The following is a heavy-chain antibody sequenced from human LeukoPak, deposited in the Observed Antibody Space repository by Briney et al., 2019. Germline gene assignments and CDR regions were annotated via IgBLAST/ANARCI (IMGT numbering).Heavy chain of an antibody. CDR2: IYYSGST. Sequence: SETLSLTCTVSGGSMSSSSYYWGWIRQPPGKVLEWIGSIYYSGSTYYNPSLKSRVTISVDTSKNQFSLKLSSVTAADTAVFYCARHVSAYSSGLPYYMDVWGKGTTVTVSS. CDR1: GGSMSSSSYY. D-gene: IGHD6-19*01. V-gene: IGHV4-39*01. CDR3: ARHVSAYSSGLPYYMDV. J-gene: IGHJ6*03.